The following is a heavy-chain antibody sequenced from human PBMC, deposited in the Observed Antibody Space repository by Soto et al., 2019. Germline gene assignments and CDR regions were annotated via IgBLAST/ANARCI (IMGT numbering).Heavy chain of an antibody. CDR2: IYHSGST. V-gene: IGHV4-4*02. D-gene: IGHD3-3*01. Sequence: SETLSLTCAVSGGSISSSNWWSWVRQPPGKGLEWIGEIYHSGSTNYNPSLKSRVTISVDKSKNQFSLKLSSVTAADTAVYYCARYSLSDFWSGYYGPFDYWGQGTLVTVSS. CDR1: GGSISSSNW. J-gene: IGHJ4*02. CDR3: ARYSLSDFWSGYYGPFDY.